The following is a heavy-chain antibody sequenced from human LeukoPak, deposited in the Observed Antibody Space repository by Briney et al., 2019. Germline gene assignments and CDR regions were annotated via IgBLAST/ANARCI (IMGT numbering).Heavy chain of an antibody. J-gene: IGHJ3*02. D-gene: IGHD3-3*01. CDR2: IYYSGST. Sequence: SETLSLTCTVSGGSISSGGYYWSWIRQHPGKGLEWIGYIYYSGSTYYNPSLKSRVTISVDTSKNQFSLKLSSVTAADTAVYXXXXXXXYDFWSGYYRGSDIWGQGTMVTVSS. V-gene: IGHV4-31*03. CDR1: GGSISSGGYY. CDR3: XXXXXYDFWSGYYRGSDI.